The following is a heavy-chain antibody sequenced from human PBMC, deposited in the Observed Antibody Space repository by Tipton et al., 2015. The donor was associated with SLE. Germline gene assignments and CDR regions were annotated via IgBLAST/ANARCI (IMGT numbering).Heavy chain of an antibody. CDR1: GFTFSDYY. J-gene: IGHJ4*02. D-gene: IGHD5-18*01. Sequence: GSLRLSCAASGFTFSDYYMSWIRQAPGKGLEWVSYISSSGSTIYYADSVKGRFTISRDNAKNSLYLQMNSLRAEDTAVYYCAREDGDAAMVTGAFDIWGQGTLVTVSS. CDR3: AREDGDAAMVTGAFDI. V-gene: IGHV3-11*01. CDR2: ISSSGSTI.